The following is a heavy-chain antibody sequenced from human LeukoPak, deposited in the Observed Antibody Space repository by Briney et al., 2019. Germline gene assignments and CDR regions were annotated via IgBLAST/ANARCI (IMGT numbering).Heavy chain of an antibody. CDR2: INSDGSST. V-gene: IGHV3-74*01. CDR3: TRVMTIDYYDTSGYYY. D-gene: IGHD3-22*01. J-gene: IGHJ4*02. Sequence: GGSLRLSCAASGFTFSRYWMHWVRQAPGKGPVWVSRINSDGSSTNYADAVKGRFTVSRDNAKNTLYLQMNSLRAEDTAVYYCTRVMTIDYYDTSGYYYWGQGTLVTVSS. CDR1: GFTFSRYW.